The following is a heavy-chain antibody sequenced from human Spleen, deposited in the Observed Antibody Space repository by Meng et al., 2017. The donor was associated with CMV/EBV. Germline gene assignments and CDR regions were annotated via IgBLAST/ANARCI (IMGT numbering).Heavy chain of an antibody. V-gene: IGHV1-8*01. CDR3: ARASKDFLSGHWNYGMDV. Sequence: ASVKVSCKASGYTFTNYDFNWVRQATGQGLEWMGWMNPNSTNTDYAQKFQGRVTMTRNTSMSTAYMELSSLRAGDTAVYYCARASKDFLSGHWNYGMDVWGQGTTVTVSS. CDR2: MNPNSTNT. J-gene: IGHJ6*02. D-gene: IGHD3-3*01. CDR1: GYTFTNYD.